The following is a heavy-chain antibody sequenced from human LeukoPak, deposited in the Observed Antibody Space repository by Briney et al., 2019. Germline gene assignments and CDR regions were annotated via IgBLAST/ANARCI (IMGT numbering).Heavy chain of an antibody. D-gene: IGHD6-19*01. CDR2: IWYDGSNK. Sequence: GSPRLSCAASGFTFSSYGMHWVRQAPGKGLEWVAVIWYDGSNKYYADSVKGRFTISRDNSKNTLYLQMNSLRAEDTAVYYCAKPGIAVAGIDYWGQGTLVTVSS. CDR1: GFTFSSYG. J-gene: IGHJ4*02. V-gene: IGHV3-33*06. CDR3: AKPGIAVAGIDY.